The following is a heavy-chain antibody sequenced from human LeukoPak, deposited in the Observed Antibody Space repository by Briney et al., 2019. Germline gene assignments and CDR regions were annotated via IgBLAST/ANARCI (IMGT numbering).Heavy chain of an antibody. J-gene: IGHJ4*02. CDR3: ARAVAYGIDTGYFDY. Sequence: SETLSLTCTVSGGSISSSSYYWSWIRQPPGKGLEWIGYIYYSGSTNYNPSLKSRVTISVDTSKNQFSLKLSSVTAADTAVYYCARAVAYGIDTGYFDYWGQGTLVTVSS. D-gene: IGHD2-8*02. CDR2: IYYSGST. CDR1: GGSISSSSYY. V-gene: IGHV4-61*01.